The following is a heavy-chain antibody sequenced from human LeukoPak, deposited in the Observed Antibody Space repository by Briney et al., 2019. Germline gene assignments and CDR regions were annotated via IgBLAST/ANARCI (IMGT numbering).Heavy chain of an antibody. V-gene: IGHV1-69*13. J-gene: IGHJ6*04. Sequence: SVKVSCKASGGTYSSYAISWVRQAPGQGLEWMGGIIPIFGTANYAQKFQGRVTITADESTSTAYMELSSLRSEDTAVYYCARDPPGGRYGMDVWGKGTTVTVSS. CDR1: GGTYSSYA. CDR3: ARDPPGGRYGMDV. D-gene: IGHD3-16*01. CDR2: IIPIFGTA.